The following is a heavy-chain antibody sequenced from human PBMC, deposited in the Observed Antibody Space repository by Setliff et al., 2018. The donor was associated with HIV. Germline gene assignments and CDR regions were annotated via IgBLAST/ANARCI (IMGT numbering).Heavy chain of an antibody. CDR2: IIPIFGTT. CDR3: ARSRGTSQYHYYMDV. J-gene: IGHJ6*03. Sequence: ASVKVSCKASGGTFRNNPINWGRQAPGQGLEWMGGIIPIFGTTNYAQKFQDRVTITADESTSTVYMELGSLRSEDTAVYYCARSRGTSQYHYYMDVWGKGTTVTVSS. V-gene: IGHV1-69*13. CDR1: GGTFRNNP. D-gene: IGHD4-4*01.